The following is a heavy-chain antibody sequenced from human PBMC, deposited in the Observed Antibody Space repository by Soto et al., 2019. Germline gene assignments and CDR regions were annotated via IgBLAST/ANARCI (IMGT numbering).Heavy chain of an antibody. CDR3: ARDKGSGIAAPGY. Sequence: SETLSLTCTVSGGSVSSGSYYWSWIRQPPGKGLEWIGYIYYSGSTNYSPSLKSRVTISVDTSKNQFSLKLSSVTAADTAVYYCARDKGSGIAAPGYWGQGTLVTVSS. CDR1: GGSVSSGSYY. CDR2: IYYSGST. D-gene: IGHD6-6*01. J-gene: IGHJ4*02. V-gene: IGHV4-61*01.